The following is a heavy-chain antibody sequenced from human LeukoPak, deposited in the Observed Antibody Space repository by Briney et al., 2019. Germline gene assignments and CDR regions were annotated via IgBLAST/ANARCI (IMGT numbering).Heavy chain of an antibody. Sequence: SETLSLTCAVYGGSFSGYYWSWIRQPPGKGLEWIGEINHSGSTNYNPSLKSRVTISVDTSKNQFSLKLSSVTAADTAVYYCARECPPTHRQKNRVAYMDVWGKGTTVTVSS. J-gene: IGHJ6*03. CDR2: INHSGST. D-gene: IGHD1-14*01. CDR1: GGSFSGYY. V-gene: IGHV4-34*01. CDR3: ARECPPTHRQKNRVAYMDV.